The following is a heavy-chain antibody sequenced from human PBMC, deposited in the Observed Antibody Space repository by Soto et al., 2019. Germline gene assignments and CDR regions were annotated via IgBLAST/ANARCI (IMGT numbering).Heavy chain of an antibody. CDR1: GFTFSSYS. D-gene: IGHD4-17*01. V-gene: IGHV3-21*01. J-gene: IGHJ4*02. CDR2: ISRSSSYT. CDR3: ARDAPNDNGDYPPDY. Sequence: GGSLRLSCAASGFTFSSYSMNWVRQAPGEGLEWVSSISRSSSYTYYADSVKGRFTISRDNTKNSLYLQMNSPRVEDTAVYYCARDAPNDNGDYPPDYWGQGTLVTVSS.